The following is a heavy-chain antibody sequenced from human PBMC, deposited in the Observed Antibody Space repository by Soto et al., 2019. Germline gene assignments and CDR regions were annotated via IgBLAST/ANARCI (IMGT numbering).Heavy chain of an antibody. CDR2: ISAYNGYT. Sequence: ASVKVSCKASGYTFTSYGISWVRQAPGQGLEWMGWISAYNGYTNYAQKLQGRVTMTTDTSTSTAYMELRSLRSDDTAVYYCARDCGVGYSSGCQYFDYWGQGTLVTVSS. J-gene: IGHJ4*02. V-gene: IGHV1-18*01. CDR1: GYTFTSYG. CDR3: ARDCGVGYSSGCQYFDY. D-gene: IGHD6-19*01.